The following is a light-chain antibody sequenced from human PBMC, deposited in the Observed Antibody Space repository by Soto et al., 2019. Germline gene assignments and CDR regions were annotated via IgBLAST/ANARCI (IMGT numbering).Light chain of an antibody. CDR1: SSDVGGYNY. J-gene: IGLJ2*01. V-gene: IGLV2-8*01. CDR3: SSYAGSNNRVV. CDR2: EVS. Sequence: QSALTQPPSASGSPGQSVTISCTGTSSDVGGYNYVSWYQQHPGKAPKLMIYEVSKRPSGVPDRFSGSKSGNTASLTVSGLQAEDEDDYYCSSYAGSNNRVVFGGGTKVTVL.